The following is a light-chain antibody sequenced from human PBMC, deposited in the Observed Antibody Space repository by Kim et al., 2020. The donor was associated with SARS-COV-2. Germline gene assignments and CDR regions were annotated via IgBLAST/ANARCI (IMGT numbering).Light chain of an antibody. CDR2: DAS. J-gene: IGKJ5*01. CDR1: QIISNW. Sequence: DIQMTQSPSTLSASVGDRVTITCRASQIISNWLAWYQQKPGKAPKFLIYDASSLESGVPSRFSGSGSGTEFTLTISSLQPDDFATYCCQQYNTYPSTFGQGTRLEIK. V-gene: IGKV1-5*01. CDR3: QQYNTYPST.